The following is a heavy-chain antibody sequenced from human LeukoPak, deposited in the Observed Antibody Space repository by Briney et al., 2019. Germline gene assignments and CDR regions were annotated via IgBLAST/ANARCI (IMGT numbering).Heavy chain of an antibody. V-gene: IGHV3-21*01. Sequence: GGSLRLSCAASGFTFSSYSMNWVRQAPGKGLEWVSSISSSSSYIYYADSVKGRFTISRDNAKNSLYLQMNSLRAEDTAVYYCARGLGPPNWFDPWGQGTLVTVSS. CDR2: ISSSSSYI. CDR1: GFTFSSYS. CDR3: ARGLGPPNWFDP. J-gene: IGHJ5*02. D-gene: IGHD7-27*01.